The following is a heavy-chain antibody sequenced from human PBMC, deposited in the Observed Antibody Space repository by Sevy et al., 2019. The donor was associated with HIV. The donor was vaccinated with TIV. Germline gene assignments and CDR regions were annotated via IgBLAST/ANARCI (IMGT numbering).Heavy chain of an antibody. CDR1: GYSFANNW. J-gene: IGHJ4*02. Sequence: GESLKISCKGSGYSFANNWIGWVRQMPGKGLEWMGIVYPGDSDTTYSPSFQGQVTISVDKSISTAYLTWNSLKASDTAMYYCARLPVAAAGLYYFDYWGQGTLVTVSS. CDR3: ARLPVAAAGLYYFDY. V-gene: IGHV5-51*01. D-gene: IGHD6-13*01. CDR2: VYPGDSDT.